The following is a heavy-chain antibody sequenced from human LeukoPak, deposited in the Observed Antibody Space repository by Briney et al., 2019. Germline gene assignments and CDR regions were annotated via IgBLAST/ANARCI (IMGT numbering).Heavy chain of an antibody. Sequence: ASVKVSCKASGYTFTSYAMNWVRQAPGQGLEWMGWIDTNTGNPTYAQGFTGRFVFSLDTSVSTAYLQISSLKAEDTAVYYCARLTYYYDSSGYYDYWGQGTLVTVSS. CDR1: GYTFTSYA. J-gene: IGHJ4*02. D-gene: IGHD3-22*01. V-gene: IGHV7-4-1*02. CDR3: ARLTYYYDSSGYYDY. CDR2: IDTNTGNP.